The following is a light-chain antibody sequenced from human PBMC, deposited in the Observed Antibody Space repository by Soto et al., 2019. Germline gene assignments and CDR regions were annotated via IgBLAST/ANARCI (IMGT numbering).Light chain of an antibody. CDR1: QSISSW. CDR2: DAS. V-gene: IGKV1-5*01. J-gene: IGKJ1*01. Sequence: DIQVTQSPSTLSAFVGEKVTITCRASQSISSWLAWYQQKPGKAPNLLIYDASRLQSGVPSRFSGSGSGTEFTLTIGGLQPDDFATYYCQHYNAFPWPFGQGTKVDIK. CDR3: QHYNAFPWP.